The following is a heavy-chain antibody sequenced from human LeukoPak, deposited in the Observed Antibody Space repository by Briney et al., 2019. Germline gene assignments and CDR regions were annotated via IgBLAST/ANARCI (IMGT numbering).Heavy chain of an antibody. Sequence: GRSLRLSCAASGFTFSSYAMHWVRQAPGKGLEWVAVISYDGSNKYYADSVKGRFTISRDNSKNTLYLQMNSLRAEDTAVYYCARGGPNRIYYFDYWGQGTLVTVSS. CDR1: GFTFSSYA. D-gene: IGHD2-15*01. J-gene: IGHJ4*02. V-gene: IGHV3-30*04. CDR3: ARGGPNRIYYFDY. CDR2: ISYDGSNK.